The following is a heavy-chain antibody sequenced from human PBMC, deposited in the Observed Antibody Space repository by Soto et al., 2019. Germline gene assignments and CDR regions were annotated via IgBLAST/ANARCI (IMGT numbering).Heavy chain of an antibody. CDR3: VRDYDAKGWGTY. J-gene: IGHJ4*02. CDR1: GFSFTSYW. D-gene: IGHD3-16*01. V-gene: IGHV3-7*04. CDR2: INEDGSEK. Sequence: EVQLVESGGGLVQPGGSLRLSCAASGFSFTSYWMDWVRQAPGKGLEWVAMINEDGSEKYYVDSVKGRFTISRDNAKNSLYLERDSMRAEDTAVYYCVRDYDAKGWGTYWGQGNLVTVSS.